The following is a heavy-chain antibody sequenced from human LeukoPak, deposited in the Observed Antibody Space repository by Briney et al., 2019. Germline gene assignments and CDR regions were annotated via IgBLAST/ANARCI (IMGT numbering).Heavy chain of an antibody. CDR3: ARDGRPWFGTSPTFDY. CDR1: GYTFTGYY. Sequence: ASVKVSCKASGYTFTGYYMHWVRQAPGQGLEWMGQINPNSGGTNYAQKFQGRVTMTRDTSISTAYMELSRLRSDDTAVYYCARDGRPWFGTSPTFDYWGQGTLVTVSS. J-gene: IGHJ4*02. CDR2: INPNSGGT. V-gene: IGHV1-2*06. D-gene: IGHD3-10*01.